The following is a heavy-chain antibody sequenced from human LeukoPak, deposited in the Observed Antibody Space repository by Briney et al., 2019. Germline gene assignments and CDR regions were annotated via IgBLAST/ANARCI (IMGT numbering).Heavy chain of an antibody. J-gene: IGHJ3*02. CDR3: ARELGYYAFDI. Sequence: PSETLSLTCAVYGGSFSGYYWSWIRQPPGKGLEWIGEINHSGSTNYNPSLKSRVTISVDTSKNQFSLKLSSVTAADTAVYYCARELGYYAFDIWAKGQWSPSLQ. V-gene: IGHV4-34*01. D-gene: IGHD2-15*01. CDR1: GGSFSGYY. CDR2: INHSGST.